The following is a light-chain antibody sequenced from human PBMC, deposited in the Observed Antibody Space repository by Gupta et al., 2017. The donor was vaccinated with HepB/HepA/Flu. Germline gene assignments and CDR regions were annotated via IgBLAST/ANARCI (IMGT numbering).Light chain of an antibody. J-gene: IGKJ2*01. CDR2: LGS. CDR1: QSLLHSNGYNY. V-gene: IGKV2-28*01. Sequence: DIVMTQSRLSMLVTPGEPASISCRSSQSLLHSNGYNYLDMYLQKPGQSPQLLIYLGSNRASEVPDTISGSRSGTDFTLKIIRVVAAYVGVTYCSQALQTPDNFGQGTKLEIK. CDR3: SQALQTPDN.